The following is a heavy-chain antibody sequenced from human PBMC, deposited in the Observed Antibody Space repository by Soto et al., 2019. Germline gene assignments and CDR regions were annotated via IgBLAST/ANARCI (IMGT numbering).Heavy chain of an antibody. Sequence: SETLSLTCTVAGGSISSYYGSWIRQPPGKGLEWIGYIYYSGSTNYNPSLKSRVTISVDTSKNQFSLKLSSVTAADTAVYYCVRVLWFGELWSDRHYGMDVWGQGPTVTVSS. J-gene: IGHJ6*02. V-gene: IGHV4-59*01. CDR3: VRVLWFGELWSDRHYGMDV. CDR2: IYYSGST. CDR1: GGSISSYY. D-gene: IGHD3-10*01.